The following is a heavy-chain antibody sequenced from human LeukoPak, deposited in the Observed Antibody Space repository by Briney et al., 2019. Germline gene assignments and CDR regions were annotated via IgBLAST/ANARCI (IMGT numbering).Heavy chain of an antibody. CDR1: GLTFSSYG. CDR2: IWYDGSNK. J-gene: IGHJ6*03. D-gene: IGHD5-24*01. CDR3: AKDAREINYYYYYMDV. V-gene: IGHV3-33*06. Sequence: HPGGSLRLSCAASGLTFSSYGMHWVRQAPGKGLEWVAVIWYDGSNKYYADSVKGRFTISRDNSKNTLYLQMNSLRAEDTAVYYCAKDAREINYYYYYMDVWGKGTTVTVSS.